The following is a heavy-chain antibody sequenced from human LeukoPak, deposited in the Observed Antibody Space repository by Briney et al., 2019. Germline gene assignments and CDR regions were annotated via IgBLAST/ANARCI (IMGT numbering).Heavy chain of an antibody. CDR1: GYTFTSYD. D-gene: IGHD3-3*01. CDR3: ARVYGITIFGVVNLYYFDY. Sequence: ASVKVSCKASGYTFTSYDINWVRQATGQGLEWMGWMNPNSGNTGYAQKFQGRVTMTRNTSISTAYMELSSLRSEDTAVYYCARVYGITIFGVVNLYYFDYWGQGTLVTVSS. V-gene: IGHV1-8*01. J-gene: IGHJ4*02. CDR2: MNPNSGNT.